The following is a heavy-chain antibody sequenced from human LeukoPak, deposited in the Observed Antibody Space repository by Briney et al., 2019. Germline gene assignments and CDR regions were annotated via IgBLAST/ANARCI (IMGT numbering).Heavy chain of an antibody. V-gene: IGHV3-7*04. CDR1: GITFDDSA. J-gene: IGHJ4*02. Sequence: PGRSLRLSCKASGITFDDSAITWVRQAPGKGLEWVANIKQDGSEKYHMDSLKGRFTISRDNARNSLHLQMNSVRVEDTAVYYCVRDSFRAPTAFDYWGQGTLVTVSS. CDR3: VRDSFRAPTAFDY. CDR2: IKQDGSEK.